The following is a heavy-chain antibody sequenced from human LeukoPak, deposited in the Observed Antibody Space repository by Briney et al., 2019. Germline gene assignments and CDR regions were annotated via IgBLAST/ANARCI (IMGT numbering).Heavy chain of an antibody. CDR1: GGTFSSYA. V-gene: IGHV1-46*01. Sequence: ASVKVSCKAPGGTFSSYAISWVRQAPGQGLEWMGIINPSGGSTSYAQKFQGRVTMTRDTSTSTVYMELSSLRSEDTAVYYCARGQQWLVDFDYWGQGTLVTVSS. CDR2: INPSGGST. D-gene: IGHD6-19*01. CDR3: ARGQQWLVDFDY. J-gene: IGHJ4*02.